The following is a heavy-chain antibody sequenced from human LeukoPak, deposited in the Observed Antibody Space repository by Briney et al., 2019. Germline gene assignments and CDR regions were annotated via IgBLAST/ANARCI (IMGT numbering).Heavy chain of an antibody. Sequence: GASVKVSCKASGYTFTSYDINWVRQATGRGLEWMGWMNPNSGNTGYAQKFQGRVTMTRNTSISTAYMELSSLRSEDTAVYYCARGPTQRGLGYRYQPLDYYYYYMDVWGKGTTVTISS. CDR2: MNPNSGNT. D-gene: IGHD2-2*01. V-gene: IGHV1-8*01. J-gene: IGHJ6*03. CDR3: ARGPTQRGLGYRYQPLDYYYYYMDV. CDR1: GYTFTSYD.